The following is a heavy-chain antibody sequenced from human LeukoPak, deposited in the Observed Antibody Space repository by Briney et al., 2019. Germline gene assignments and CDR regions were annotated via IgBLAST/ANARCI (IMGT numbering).Heavy chain of an antibody. Sequence: GGSLRLSCAASGFTFSSYAKSWVRQAPGKVLEWVSAISSSGGSTYYADSVKGRFTISRDNSKNTLYLQMNSLRAEDTAVYYCEKDSPGLSDYWGQGTLVTVSS. CDR2: ISSSGGST. V-gene: IGHV3-23*01. D-gene: IGHD2-2*01. CDR1: GFTFSSYA. J-gene: IGHJ4*02. CDR3: EKDSPGLSDY.